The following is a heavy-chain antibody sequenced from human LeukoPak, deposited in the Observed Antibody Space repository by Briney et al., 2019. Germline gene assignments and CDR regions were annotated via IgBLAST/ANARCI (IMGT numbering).Heavy chain of an antibody. Sequence: PSETLYLTCTVSGYSFSSGYYWGWIRQPPGKELERIGSIYHSGSTSYNPSLKSRVTISVDTSKNQFSLKLSSVTAADTAVYYCARDPATYSYDSSGIWDAFDIWGRGTMVTVSS. D-gene: IGHD3-22*01. J-gene: IGHJ3*02. CDR1: GYSFSSGYY. V-gene: IGHV4-38-2*02. CDR3: ARDPATYSYDSSGIWDAFDI. CDR2: IYHSGST.